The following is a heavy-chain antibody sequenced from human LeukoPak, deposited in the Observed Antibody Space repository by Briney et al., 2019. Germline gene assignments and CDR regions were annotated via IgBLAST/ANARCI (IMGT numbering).Heavy chain of an antibody. Sequence: ASVKVSCKASGYTFTGYYMHWVRQAPGQGLEWMGWINPSSGGTNYAQKFQGRVTMTRDTSISTAYMELSRLRSDDTAVYYCARERRQWLANDYWGQGTLVTVSS. V-gene: IGHV1-2*02. D-gene: IGHD6-19*01. J-gene: IGHJ4*02. CDR3: ARERRQWLANDY. CDR2: INPSSGGT. CDR1: GYTFTGYY.